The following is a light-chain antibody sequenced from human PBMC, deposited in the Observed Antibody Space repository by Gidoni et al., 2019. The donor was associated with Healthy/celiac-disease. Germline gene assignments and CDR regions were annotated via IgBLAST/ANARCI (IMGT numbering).Light chain of an antibody. J-gene: IGKJ1*01. CDR1: QSISVW. CDR2: KAS. V-gene: IGKV1-5*03. Sequence: DIQMTQSPSTLSASVGDRVTITCRAIQSISVWLAWYQQKPGKAPKLLIYKASSLESGVPSRFSGSGSGTEFTLTISSLQPDDFATYYCQQYNSYTWTFGQGTKVEIK. CDR3: QQYNSYTWT.